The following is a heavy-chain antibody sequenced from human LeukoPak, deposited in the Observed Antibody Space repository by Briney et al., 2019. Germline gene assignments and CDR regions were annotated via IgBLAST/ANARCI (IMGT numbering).Heavy chain of an antibody. D-gene: IGHD1-26*01. CDR1: GGSSSSSSYY. V-gene: IGHV4-39*01. Sequence: PSETLSLTCTVSGGSSSSSSYYWDWIRQPPGKGLEWIGSIYYSGSSYYNPSLKSRVTISVETSKNQFSLKLNSVTAADTAVYFCARGAGRYHHYGLEVWGQGTTVTVSS. J-gene: IGHJ6*02. CDR3: ARGAGRYHHYGLEV. CDR2: IYYSGSS.